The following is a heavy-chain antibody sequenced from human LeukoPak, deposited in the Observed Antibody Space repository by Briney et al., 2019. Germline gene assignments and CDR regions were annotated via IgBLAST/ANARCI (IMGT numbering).Heavy chain of an antibody. CDR2: IYYSGST. CDR1: GGSISSYY. CDR3: ARSINCSGGSCYWIDA. Sequence: SETLSLTCTVSGGSISSYYWSWIRQPPGKGLEWIGYIYYSGSTNYNPSLKSRVTISVDTSKNQFSLKLSSVAAADTAVYYCARSINCSGGSCYWIDAWGQGTLVTVSS. J-gene: IGHJ5*02. V-gene: IGHV4-59*01. D-gene: IGHD2-15*01.